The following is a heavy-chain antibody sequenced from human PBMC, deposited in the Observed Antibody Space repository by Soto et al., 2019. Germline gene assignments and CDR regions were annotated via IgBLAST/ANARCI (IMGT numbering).Heavy chain of an antibody. Sequence: EVQLLESGGGVVQPGGSLRLSCAASGFTFSSYAMSWVRQAPGKGLEWVSAISGSGGSTYYADAVKGRFTISRDNSKNPLYLQMTSLRAEDTAVYYCAKVMTWESNFDYWGQGTLVTVSS. CDR2: ISGSGGST. D-gene: IGHD1-26*01. CDR3: AKVMTWESNFDY. J-gene: IGHJ4*02. V-gene: IGHV3-23*01. CDR1: GFTFSSYA.